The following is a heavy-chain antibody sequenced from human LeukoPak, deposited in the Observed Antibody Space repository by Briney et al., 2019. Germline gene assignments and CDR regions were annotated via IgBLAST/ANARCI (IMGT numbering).Heavy chain of an antibody. V-gene: IGHV1-2*06. J-gene: IGHJ4*02. Sequence: VASVKVSCKASGGTFSSYAISWVRQAPGQGLEWMGRINPNSGGTNYAQKFQGRVTMTRDTSISTAYMELSRLRSDDTAVYYCASTHFYGSGSYYGWGYYFDYWGQGTLVTVSS. CDR3: ASTHFYGSGSYYGWGYYFDY. CDR2: INPNSGGT. CDR1: GGTFSSYA. D-gene: IGHD3-10*01.